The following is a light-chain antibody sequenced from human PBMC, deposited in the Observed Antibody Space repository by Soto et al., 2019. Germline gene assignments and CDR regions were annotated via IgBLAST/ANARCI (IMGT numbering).Light chain of an antibody. J-gene: IGLJ1*01. Sequence: QSVLTQPASVSGSPGQSITISCTGTSSDVGSYNLVSWYQQHPGKAPKLMIYEDNERPSGVSNRFSGSKSGNTASLTISGLQAEDEADYYCCSYAGYSTYVFGTGTKLTVL. CDR1: SSDVGSYNL. CDR2: EDN. CDR3: CSYAGYSTYV. V-gene: IGLV2-23*01.